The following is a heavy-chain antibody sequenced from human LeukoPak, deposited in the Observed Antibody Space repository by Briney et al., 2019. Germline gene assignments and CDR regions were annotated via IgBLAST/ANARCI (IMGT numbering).Heavy chain of an antibody. D-gene: IGHD5-24*01. J-gene: IGHJ2*01. CDR2: IYYSGST. V-gene: IGHV4-39*07. Sequence: VSGGSISSXXXXXGWIRQPPGXXXXWIGSIYYSGSTYYNPSLKSRVTISVDTSKNQFSLKLSSVTAADTAVYYCARPKIEMATIIYWYFDLWGRGTLVTVSS. CDR3: ARPKIEMATIIYWYFDL. CDR1: GGSISSXXXX.